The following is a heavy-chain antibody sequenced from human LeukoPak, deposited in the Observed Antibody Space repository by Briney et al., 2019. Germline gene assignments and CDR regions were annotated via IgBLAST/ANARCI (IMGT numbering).Heavy chain of an antibody. Sequence: GGSLRLSCAASGFTFSSHVMHWVRQAPGKRLEWVAFIRYDGSNKYYADSVKGRFTISRDNSKNTLYLQMNSLRAEDTAVYYCAKGSSTSRGQGLIDWGQGTLVTVSS. CDR1: GFTFSSHV. J-gene: IGHJ4*02. CDR2: IRYDGSNK. CDR3: AKGSSTSRGQGLID. D-gene: IGHD2-2*01. V-gene: IGHV3-30*02.